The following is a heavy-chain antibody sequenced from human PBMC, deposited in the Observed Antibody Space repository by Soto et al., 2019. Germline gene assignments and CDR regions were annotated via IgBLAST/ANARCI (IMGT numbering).Heavy chain of an antibody. Sequence: QVQLVQSGAEVKKPGSSVKVSCKASGGTFSSYTISWVRQAPGQGLEWMGRIIPILGIANYAQKFQGRVTITADKATSKAYMELSSLRSEDTAVYYCARRYYGGNSGSLDYWGQGTLVTVSS. CDR3: ARRYYGGNSGSLDY. V-gene: IGHV1-69*02. D-gene: IGHD4-17*01. CDR1: GGTFSSYT. CDR2: IIPILGIA. J-gene: IGHJ4*02.